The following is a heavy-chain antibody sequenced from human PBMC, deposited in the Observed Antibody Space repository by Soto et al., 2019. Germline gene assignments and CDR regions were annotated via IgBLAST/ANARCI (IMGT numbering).Heavy chain of an antibody. CDR2: IIPIFGTA. CDR1: GGTFSSYA. Sequence: QVQLVQSGAAVKKPGSSVKVSCKASGGTFSSYAISWVRQAPGQGLEWMGGIIPIFGTANYAQKFQGRVTITADESTSTAYMELSSLRSEDTAVYYCARVSGGSCYSCYGMDVWGQGTTVTVSS. CDR3: ARVSGGSCYSCYGMDV. D-gene: IGHD2-15*01. V-gene: IGHV1-69*12. J-gene: IGHJ6*02.